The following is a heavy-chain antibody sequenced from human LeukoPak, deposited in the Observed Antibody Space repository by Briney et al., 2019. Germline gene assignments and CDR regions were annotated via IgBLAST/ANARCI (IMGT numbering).Heavy chain of an antibody. CDR1: GFTFSSYS. J-gene: IGHJ5*02. D-gene: IGHD3-22*01. Sequence: KPGGSLRLSCAASGFTFSSYSMNWVRQAPGKGLEWVSSISSSSSYIYYADSVKGRFTISRDNAKNSLYLQMNSLRAEDTAVYYCAREHYYDSSGYPEWFDPWGQGTLVTVSS. CDR2: ISSSSSYI. CDR3: AREHYYDSSGYPEWFDP. V-gene: IGHV3-21*01.